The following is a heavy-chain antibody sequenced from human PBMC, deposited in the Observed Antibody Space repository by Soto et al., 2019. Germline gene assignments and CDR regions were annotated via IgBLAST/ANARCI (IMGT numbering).Heavy chain of an antibody. CDR2: IRYDGSNT. Sequence: QVQLVESGGGVVQPGRSLRLSCAASGFTFSGYGMHWVCQAPGKGLEWVAVIRYDGSNTYYADSVKGRFTISRDNPKNTLYLQMNSLRAEDTAVYYCARDGVGATTYFGYFDYWGQGTLVTVSS. CDR1: GFTFSGYG. V-gene: IGHV3-33*01. D-gene: IGHD1-26*01. J-gene: IGHJ4*02. CDR3: ARDGVGATTYFGYFDY.